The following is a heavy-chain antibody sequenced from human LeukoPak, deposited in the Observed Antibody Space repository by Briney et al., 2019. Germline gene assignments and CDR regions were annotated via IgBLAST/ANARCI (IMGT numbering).Heavy chain of an antibody. CDR3: ARHPVAAAGRVWYFDL. Sequence: GESLKISCKGSGYSFTSYWIGWVRQLAGKRLEWMGIIYPGDSDTRYSPSFQGQVTISADKSISTAYLQWSSLKASDTAMYYCARHPVAAAGRVWYFDLWGRGTLVTVSS. D-gene: IGHD6-13*01. CDR2: IYPGDSDT. V-gene: IGHV5-51*01. CDR1: GYSFTSYW. J-gene: IGHJ2*01.